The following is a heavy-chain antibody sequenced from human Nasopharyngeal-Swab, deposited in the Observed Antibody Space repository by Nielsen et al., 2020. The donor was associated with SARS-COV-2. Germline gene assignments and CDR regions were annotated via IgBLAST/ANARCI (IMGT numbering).Heavy chain of an antibody. D-gene: IGHD5-12*01. CDR1: GFTFSNAW. CDR2: ISSRGDSI. CDR3: ARELGGYRGYGFGYEFAY. J-gene: IGHJ4*02. Sequence: GGSLRLSCAASGFTFSNAWMSWVRQAPGKGLEWVSYISSRGDSIYFADSVKGRFTISRDSANNSLYLQMNSLRAEDTAVYYCARELGGYRGYGFGYEFAYWGQGTLVTVSS. V-gene: IGHV3-11*04.